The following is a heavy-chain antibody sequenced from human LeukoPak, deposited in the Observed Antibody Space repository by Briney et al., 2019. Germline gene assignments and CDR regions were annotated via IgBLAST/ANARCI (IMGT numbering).Heavy chain of an antibody. V-gene: IGHV4-61*02. D-gene: IGHD3-9*01. Sequence: SETLSLTCTVSGGSISSGSYYWSWVRQPAGKGLEWIGRIYTSGSTNYNPSLKSRVTITVDTSKKQFALKMRSLTAADTAVYYCARGDYDILTGYYMDWFDPWGQGTLVTVSS. CDR3: ARGDYDILTGYYMDWFDP. CDR1: GGSISSGSYY. J-gene: IGHJ5*02. CDR2: IYTSGST.